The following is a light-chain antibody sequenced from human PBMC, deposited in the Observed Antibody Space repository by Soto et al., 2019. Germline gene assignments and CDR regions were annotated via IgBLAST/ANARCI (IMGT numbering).Light chain of an antibody. J-gene: IGKJ1*01. V-gene: IGKV3-20*01. CDR2: GAS. Sequence: EIVLTQSPGTLSLSPGERATLSCRASQRVSSSYLAWYQQKPGQAPRLLIYGASSRATGIPDRLSGSGSGTDFTLTIIRLEPEDFAVYYSPHYGNSPPTFGQGTKVAIK. CDR1: QRVSSSY. CDR3: PHYGNSPPT.